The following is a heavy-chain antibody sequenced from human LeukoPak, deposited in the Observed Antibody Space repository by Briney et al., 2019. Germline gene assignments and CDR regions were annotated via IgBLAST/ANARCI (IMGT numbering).Heavy chain of an antibody. CDR3: AKAKGSNYDSSGYLGGY. V-gene: IGHV3-21*04. Sequence: GGSLRLSCAASGFTFSSYSMKWVRQAPGKGLEWVSSISSSSSYIYYADSVKGRFTISRDNSKNSLYLQMNSLRAEDTALYYCAKAKGSNYDSSGYLGGYWGQGTLVTVSS. CDR2: ISSSSSYI. D-gene: IGHD3-22*01. J-gene: IGHJ4*02. CDR1: GFTFSSYS.